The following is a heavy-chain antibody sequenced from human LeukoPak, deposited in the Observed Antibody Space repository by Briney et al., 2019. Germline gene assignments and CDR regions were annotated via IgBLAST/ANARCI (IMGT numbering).Heavy chain of an antibody. D-gene: IGHD3-22*01. J-gene: IGHJ4*02. CDR2: VSYDGNNK. CDR3: AKDQDYCASSGALIDY. CDR1: GFSFSTYG. V-gene: IGHV3-30*18. Sequence: GGSLRLSCAASGFSFSTYGMHWVRQAPGKGLEWVAVVSYDGNNKYYVDSVKGRFTVSRDNSKNTVYLQMNSLRAEDTAVYYCAKDQDYCASSGALIDYWGQGTLVIVSS.